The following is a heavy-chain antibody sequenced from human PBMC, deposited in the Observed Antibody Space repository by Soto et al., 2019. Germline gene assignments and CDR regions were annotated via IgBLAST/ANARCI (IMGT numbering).Heavy chain of an antibody. CDR1: GGSISDNDYY. D-gene: IGHD2-8*02. V-gene: IGHV4-61*08. CDR2: IYYSGST. J-gene: IGHJ4*02. CDR3: ARDKITGLIDY. Sequence: SETLSLTCTVSGGSISDNDYYWSWIRQPPGKGLEWIGYIYYSGSTNYNPSLKSRVTISVDTSKNQFSLKLTSVTAADTAVYYCARDKITGLIDYWGQGTLVTVSS.